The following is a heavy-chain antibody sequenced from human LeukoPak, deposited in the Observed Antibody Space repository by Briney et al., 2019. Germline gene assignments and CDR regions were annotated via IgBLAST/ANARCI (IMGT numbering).Heavy chain of an antibody. Sequence: PSETLSLTCAVYGGSFSGYYWSWIRQPPGKGLEWIGEINHSGSTNCNPSLKSRVTISVDTSKNQFSLKLSSVTAADTAVYYCARGGMAGDFDYWGQGTLVTVSS. D-gene: IGHD3-16*01. CDR3: ARGGMAGDFDY. J-gene: IGHJ4*02. CDR2: INHSGST. V-gene: IGHV4-34*01. CDR1: GGSFSGYY.